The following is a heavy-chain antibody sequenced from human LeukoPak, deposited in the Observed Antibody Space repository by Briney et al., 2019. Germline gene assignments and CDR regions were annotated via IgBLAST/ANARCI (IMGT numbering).Heavy chain of an antibody. CDR2: IDPSDSYT. D-gene: IGHD6-13*01. V-gene: IGHV5-10-1*01. J-gene: IGHJ4*02. CDR1: GYSFTSYW. CDR3: ARAYSSSWYQEY. Sequence: GESLKISCKGSGYSFTSYWISWVRQMPGKGLEWMGRIDPSDSYTNYSPSFQGHVTISADKSISTAYLQWSSLKASDTAMYYCARAYSSSWYQEYWGQGTLVTVSS.